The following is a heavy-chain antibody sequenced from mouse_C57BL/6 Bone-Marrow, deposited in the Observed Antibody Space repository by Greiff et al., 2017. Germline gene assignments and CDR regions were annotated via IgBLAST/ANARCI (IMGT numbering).Heavy chain of an antibody. CDR2: IDPENGDT. Sequence: EVKLMESGAELVRPGASVKLSCTASGFNIKDDYMHWVKQRPEQGLEWIGWIDPENGDTEYASKFQGKATITVDTSSNTAYLQLSSLTSEDTAVYYCTRIAYWGQVTLVTVSA. CDR1: GFNIKDDY. V-gene: IGHV14-4*01. CDR3: TRIAY. J-gene: IGHJ3*01.